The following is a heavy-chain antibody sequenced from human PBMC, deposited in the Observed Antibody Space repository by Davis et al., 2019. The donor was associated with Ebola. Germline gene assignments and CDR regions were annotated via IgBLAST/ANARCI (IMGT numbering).Heavy chain of an antibody. D-gene: IGHD2-21*01. J-gene: IGHJ6*02. Sequence: PSETLSLTCAVYGGSFSGYYWSWIRQPPGKGLEWIGEINHSGSTNYNPSLKSRVTISVDTSKNQFSLKLSSVTAADTAVYYCASTPIFRIASYYYYGMDVWGQGTTVTVSS. CDR3: ASTPIFRIASYYYYGMDV. V-gene: IGHV4-34*01. CDR2: INHSGST. CDR1: GGSFSGYY.